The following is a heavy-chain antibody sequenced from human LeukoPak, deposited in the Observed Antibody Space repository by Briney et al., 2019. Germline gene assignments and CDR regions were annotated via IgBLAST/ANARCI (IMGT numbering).Heavy chain of an antibody. D-gene: IGHD2-2*01. V-gene: IGHV1-8*02. CDR3: ARGPGYCSSTSCTTPGYYFDY. Sequence: ASVKVSCKASGYTFTSYGISWVRQAPGQGLEWMGWMNPNSGNTGYAQKFQGRVTMTRNTSISTAYMELSSLRSEDTAVYYCARGPGYCSSTSCTTPGYYFDYWGQGTLVTVSS. CDR2: MNPNSGNT. J-gene: IGHJ4*02. CDR1: GYTFTSYG.